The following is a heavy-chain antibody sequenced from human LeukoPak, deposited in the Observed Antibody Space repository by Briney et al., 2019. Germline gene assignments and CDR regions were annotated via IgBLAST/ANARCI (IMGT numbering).Heavy chain of an antibody. V-gene: IGHV1-18*01. CDR3: ARIYSGSYYARLDFDY. Sequence: ASVKVSCKASGYTFTSYGISWVRQAPGQGLEWMGWISAYNGNTNYAQKLQGRVTMTTDTSTSTAYMELRSLRSDDTAVYYCARIYSGSYYARLDFDYWGQGTLVTVSS. D-gene: IGHD1-26*01. CDR2: ISAYNGNT. J-gene: IGHJ4*02. CDR1: GYTFTSYG.